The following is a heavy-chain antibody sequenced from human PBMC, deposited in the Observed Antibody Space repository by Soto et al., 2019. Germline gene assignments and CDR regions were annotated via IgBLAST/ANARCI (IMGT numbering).Heavy chain of an antibody. Sequence: PGGSLRLSCAASGFTFSSYAMSWVRQAPGKGLEWVSAISGSGGSTYYADSVKGRFTISRDNSKNTLYLQMNNLRDEDTAVYYCGRDQTMAGPTTLDYWGQGALVTVSS. CDR3: GRDQTMAGPTTLDY. CDR1: GFTFSSYA. V-gene: IGHV3-23*01. CDR2: ISGSGGST. J-gene: IGHJ4*02. D-gene: IGHD6-19*01.